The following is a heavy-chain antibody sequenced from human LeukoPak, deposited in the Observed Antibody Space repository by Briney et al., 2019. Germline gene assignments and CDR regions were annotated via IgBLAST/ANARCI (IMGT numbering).Heavy chain of an antibody. CDR2: MNPNSGNT. CDR3: ARDSYYYDSSGYHDDAFDI. V-gene: IGHV1-8*01. J-gene: IGHJ3*02. Sequence: ASVKVSCKASGYTFTSYDINWVRQATGQGLEWMGWMNPNSGNTGYAQKFQGRVTMTRNTSISTAYMELSSLRSEDTAVYYCARDSYYYDSSGYHDDAFDIWGQGTMVTVSS. CDR1: GYTFTSYD. D-gene: IGHD3-22*01.